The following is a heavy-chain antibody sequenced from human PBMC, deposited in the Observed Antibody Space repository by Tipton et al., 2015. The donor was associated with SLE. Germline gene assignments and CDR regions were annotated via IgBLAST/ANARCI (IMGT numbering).Heavy chain of an antibody. CDR2: INHSGST. Sequence: GLVKPSETLSLTCAVYGGSLSGHYWSWVRQTPGKGLEWIGEINHSGSTNYNPSLKSRVTISVDTSKNQFSLKLSSVTAADTAVYYCARGRQNDYWGQGTLVTVSS. V-gene: IGHV4-34*01. CDR1: GGSLSGHY. CDR3: ARGRQNDY. J-gene: IGHJ4*02.